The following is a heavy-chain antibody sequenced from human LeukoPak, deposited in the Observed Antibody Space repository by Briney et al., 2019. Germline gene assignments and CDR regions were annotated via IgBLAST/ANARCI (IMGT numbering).Heavy chain of an antibody. CDR2: IYYSGST. D-gene: IGHD3-9*01. CDR1: GGSISSSSYY. V-gene: IGHV4-39*07. Sequence: SETLSLTCTVSGGSISSSSYYWGWIRQPPGKGLEWIGSIYYSGSTYYNLSLKSRVTISVDTSKNQFSLKLSSVTAADTAVYYCASGYSDQYYDILTGYYPLPHNWFDPWGQGTLVTVSS. J-gene: IGHJ5*02. CDR3: ASGYSDQYYDILTGYYPLPHNWFDP.